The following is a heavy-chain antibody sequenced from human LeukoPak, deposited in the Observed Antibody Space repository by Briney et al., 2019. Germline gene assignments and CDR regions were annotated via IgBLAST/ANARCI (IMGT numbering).Heavy chain of an antibody. CDR3: ASTPTPTDY. Sequence: PGGSLRLSCAASGFTFSSFGMSWVRQAPGKGLEWVSYISSSSSTKYYADSVKGRFTISRGNAKNSLYLQMNSLRAEDTAVYYCASTPTPTDYWGQGTLVTVSS. CDR2: ISSSSSTK. J-gene: IGHJ4*02. CDR1: GFTFSSFG. V-gene: IGHV3-48*04.